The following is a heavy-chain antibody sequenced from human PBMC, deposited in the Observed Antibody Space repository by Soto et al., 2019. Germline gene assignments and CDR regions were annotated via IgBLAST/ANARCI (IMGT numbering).Heavy chain of an antibody. V-gene: IGHV4-4*07. CDR1: GASISSYY. J-gene: IGHJ4*02. CDR2: IYTSGST. Sequence: PSETRSLTCTVSGASISSYYWSWSRQPAGKGLEWIGRIYTSGSTNYNPSLKSRVTMSVDTSKNQFCLKLSSVTAADTAVYYCARWQQLGAFDYWGQGTLVTVSS. D-gene: IGHD6-13*01. CDR3: ARWQQLGAFDY.